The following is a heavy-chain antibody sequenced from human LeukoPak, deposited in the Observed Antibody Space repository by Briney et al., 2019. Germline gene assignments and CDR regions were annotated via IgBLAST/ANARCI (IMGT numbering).Heavy chain of an antibody. D-gene: IGHD3-22*01. J-gene: IGHJ5*02. V-gene: IGHV1-69*04. CDR3: ARGGRPYYYDSTKPSFDP. Sequence: GSSVKVSCKASGGTFSSYAIRWVRQAPGQGLEWTGRIIPILGIANYAQKFQGRVTITADKSTSTAYMELSSLRSEDTAVYYCARGGRPYYYDSTKPSFDPWGQGTLVTVSS. CDR2: IIPILGIA. CDR1: GGTFSSYA.